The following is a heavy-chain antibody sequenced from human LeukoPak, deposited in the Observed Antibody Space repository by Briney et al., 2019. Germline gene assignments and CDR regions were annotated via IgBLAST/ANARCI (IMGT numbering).Heavy chain of an antibody. J-gene: IGHJ4*02. D-gene: IGHD2/OR15-2a*01. CDR1: GNYW. V-gene: IGHV3-74*01. CDR3: VSFYETY. Sequence: GGPLRLSCVASGNYWMHWVRQAPGKGLVWVSHINSDGSWTSYADSVKGRFTISKDNAKNTVYLQMNSLRAEDTAVYYCVSFYETYWGRGTLVTVSS. CDR2: INSDGSWT.